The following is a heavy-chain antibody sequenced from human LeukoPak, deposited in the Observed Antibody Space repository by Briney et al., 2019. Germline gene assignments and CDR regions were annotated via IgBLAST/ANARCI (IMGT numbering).Heavy chain of an antibody. CDR3: ARRPINCIIANCYVDY. D-gene: IGHD3-3*02. CDR2: INPNSGGT. V-gene: IGHV1-2*02. J-gene: IGHJ4*02. Sequence: ASVKASCKASGYTFTGYYMHWVRQAPGQGLEWMGWINPNSGGTNYAQKFQGRVTMTRDTSISTAYMELSRLRSDDTAVYYCARRPINCIIANCYVDYWGQGTLVTVSS. CDR1: GYTFTGYY.